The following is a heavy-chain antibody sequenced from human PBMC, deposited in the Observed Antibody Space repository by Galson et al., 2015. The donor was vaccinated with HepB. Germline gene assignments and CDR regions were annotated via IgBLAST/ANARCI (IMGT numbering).Heavy chain of an antibody. V-gene: IGHV1-69*13. Sequence: SVKVSCKASGGTFSSYAISWVRQAPGQGLEWMGGIIPIFGTANYAQKFQGRVTITADESTSTAYMELSSLRSEDTAVYYCARDLLGIEGATHDAFDIWGQVTMVTVSS. CDR3: ARDLLGIEGATHDAFDI. J-gene: IGHJ3*02. CDR1: GGTFSSYA. D-gene: IGHD1-26*01. CDR2: IIPIFGTA.